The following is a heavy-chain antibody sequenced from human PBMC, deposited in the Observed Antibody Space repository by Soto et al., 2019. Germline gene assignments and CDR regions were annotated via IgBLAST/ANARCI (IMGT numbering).Heavy chain of an antibody. Sequence: SETLSLTCAVYGGSFSGYYWSWIRQPPGKGLEWIGEINHSGSTNYNPSLKSRVTISVDTSKNQFSLKLSSVTAADTAVYYCARGRPISGWYYYYYGMDVWGQGTTVTVS. CDR3: ARGRPISGWYYYYYGMDV. V-gene: IGHV4-34*01. D-gene: IGHD6-19*01. CDR2: INHSGST. J-gene: IGHJ6*02. CDR1: GGSFSGYY.